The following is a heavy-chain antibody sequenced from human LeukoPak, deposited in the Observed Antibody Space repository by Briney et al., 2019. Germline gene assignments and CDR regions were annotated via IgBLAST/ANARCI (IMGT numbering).Heavy chain of an antibody. V-gene: IGHV4-34*01. J-gene: IGHJ4*02. D-gene: IGHD3-10*01. CDR2: INHSGST. CDR3: ARGIRGVIITYFDY. CDR1: GGSFSGYY. Sequence: PSETLSLTCAVYGGSFSGYYWSWIRQPPGKGLEWIGEINHSGSTNYNPSLKSRVTISVDTSKNQFSLKLSSVTAADTAVYYCARGIRGVIITYFDYWGQGTLVTVSS.